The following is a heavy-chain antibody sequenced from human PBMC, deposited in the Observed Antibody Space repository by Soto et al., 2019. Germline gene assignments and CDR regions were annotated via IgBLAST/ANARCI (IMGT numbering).Heavy chain of an antibody. CDR2: ISAYNANT. V-gene: IGHV1-18*01. D-gene: IGHD1-26*01. CDR3: ARDRLGATGDY. J-gene: IGHJ4*02. CDR1: GYTFTSYG. Sequence: ASMKVSCNASGYTFTSYGISWVRQAPGQGLEWMGWISAYNANTNYEQKLQGRVTMTTDTSTSTSYMELRSLRSDDTAVYFCARDRLGATGDYWGQGTLVTAPQ.